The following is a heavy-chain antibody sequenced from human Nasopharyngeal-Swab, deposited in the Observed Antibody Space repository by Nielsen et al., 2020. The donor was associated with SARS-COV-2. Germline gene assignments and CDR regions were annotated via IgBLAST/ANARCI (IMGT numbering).Heavy chain of an antibody. CDR1: GYTFTSYG. V-gene: IGHV1-18*01. CDR2: ISAYNGNT. D-gene: IGHD3-10*01. Sequence: ASVKVSCKASGYTFTSYGISWVRQAPGQGLEWMGWISAYNGNTNYAQKLQGRVTMTTDTSTSTAYMELRSLRSEDTAVYYCARGGFYGSGSKRAFDIWGQGTMVTVSS. CDR3: ARGGFYGSGSKRAFDI. J-gene: IGHJ3*02.